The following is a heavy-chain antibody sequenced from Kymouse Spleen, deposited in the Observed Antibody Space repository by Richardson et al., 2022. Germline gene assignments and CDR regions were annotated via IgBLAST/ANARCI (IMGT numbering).Heavy chain of an antibody. CDR1: GFTFSSYS. V-gene: IGHV3-48*02. J-gene: IGHJ6*02. D-gene: IGHD6-13*01. CDR2: ISSSSSTI. CDR3: ARDREQQLVYYYYYYGMDV. Sequence: EVQLVESGGGLVQPGGSLRLSCAASGFTFSSYSMNWVRQAPGKGLEWVSYISSSSSTIYYADSVKGRFTISRDNAKNSLYLQMNSLRDEDTAVYYCARDREQQLVYYYYYYGMDVWGQGTTVTVSS.